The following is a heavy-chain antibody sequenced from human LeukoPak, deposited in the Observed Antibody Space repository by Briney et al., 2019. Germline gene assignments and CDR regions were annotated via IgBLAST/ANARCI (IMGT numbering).Heavy chain of an antibody. V-gene: IGHV3-23*01. Sequence: GGSLRLSCAASGFTFSSYAMTWVRQAPGKGLEWVSTISGSGGRTYYADSVKGRFTISRDNSKNTLYLQMNSLRAEDTAVYYCAKATHSSSWNLYFDYWGQGTLVTVSS. D-gene: IGHD6-13*01. CDR2: ISGSGGRT. J-gene: IGHJ4*02. CDR3: AKATHSSSWNLYFDY. CDR1: GFTFSSYA.